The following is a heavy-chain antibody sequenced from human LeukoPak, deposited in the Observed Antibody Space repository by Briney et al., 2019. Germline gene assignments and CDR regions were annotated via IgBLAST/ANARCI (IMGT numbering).Heavy chain of an antibody. CDR3: ARGGGIAVAGGIDYYYGMDV. V-gene: IGHV3-7*01. CDR1: GFTFSSYW. J-gene: IGHJ6*02. Sequence: GGSLRLSCAASGFTFSSYWMSWVRQAPGKGLEWVANIKQDGSEKYYVDSVKGRFTISRDNAKNSLYLQMNSLRAEDTAVYYCARGGGIAVAGGIDYYYGMDVWGQGTTVTVSS. CDR2: IKQDGSEK. D-gene: IGHD6-19*01.